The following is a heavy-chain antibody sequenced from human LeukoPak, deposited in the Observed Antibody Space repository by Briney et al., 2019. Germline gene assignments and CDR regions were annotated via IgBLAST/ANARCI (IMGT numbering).Heavy chain of an antibody. CDR2: IKEDGSKQ. Sequence: QAGGSLRLSCAASGFTFSSFWMSWVRQAPGKGLEWVAHIKEDGSKQSYVDSVKGRFTISRDNAKNSVYLQMNSLRAEDTAVYYCARVVTWFDPWGQGSLVTVSS. CDR3: ARVVTWFDP. J-gene: IGHJ5*02. CDR1: GFTFSSFW. V-gene: IGHV3-7*04.